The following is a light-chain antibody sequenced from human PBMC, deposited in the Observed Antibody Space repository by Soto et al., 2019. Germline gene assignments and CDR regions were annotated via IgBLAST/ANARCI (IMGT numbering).Light chain of an antibody. Sequence: QSALTQPASVSGSPGQTITISCTGTSSDVGGYNYVAWYQQHPGKAPNLIIYEVANRPPGVPSRFSGSKSGTTASLTISGLQAEDEDDCYCNSYTSGGTLVFGGGTKLTVL. CDR1: SSDVGGYNY. J-gene: IGLJ3*02. CDR3: NSYTSGGTLV. CDR2: EVA. V-gene: IGLV2-14*01.